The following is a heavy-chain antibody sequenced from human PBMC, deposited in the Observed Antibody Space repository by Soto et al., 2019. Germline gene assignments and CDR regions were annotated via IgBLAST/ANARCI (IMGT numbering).Heavy chain of an antibody. V-gene: IGHV3-66*01. CDR3: ARDIPEERDVTWGAFEV. CDR2: IYRDGKT. Sequence: EVQLVESGGGLVQPGGSLRLSCLASGFTVSSSFMNWVRQAPGKGPEWVSVIYRDGKTFYADSVKGRFTISRDKAKNTLYLQMSGLRVGDTAVYYCARDIPEERDVTWGAFEVWGQGTMVTVSS. D-gene: IGHD2-21*01. CDR1: GFTVSSSF. J-gene: IGHJ3*01.